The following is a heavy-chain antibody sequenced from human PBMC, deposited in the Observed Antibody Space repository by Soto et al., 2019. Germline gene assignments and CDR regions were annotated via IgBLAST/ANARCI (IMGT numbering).Heavy chain of an antibody. CDR2: INHSGST. CDR3: ARHGSSWNRVHTGFDP. Sequence: QVQLQQWGAGLLKPSETLSLTCAVYGGSFSGYYWSWIRQPPGKGLEWIGEINHSGSTNYNPSLRSRGTKSVGTHKNHFSMKLSSLTAPDTAVYYCARHGSSWNRVHTGFDPWGQGTLVTVSS. V-gene: IGHV4-34*01. D-gene: IGHD6-13*01. CDR1: GGSFSGYY. J-gene: IGHJ5*02.